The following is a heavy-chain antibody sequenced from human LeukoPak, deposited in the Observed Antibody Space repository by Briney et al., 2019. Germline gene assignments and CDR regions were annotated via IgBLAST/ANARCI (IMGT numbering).Heavy chain of an antibody. CDR1: GFTFSSYA. J-gene: IGHJ3*02. D-gene: IGHD4-17*01. Sequence: PGGSLRLSCAASGFTFSSYAMNWVRQAPGKGLEWVSVISGSGGSTYCGDSVKGRFNISRDNSKNTLYLQMSSLRAEDTAVYYCAKDYGDYRGDDAFDIWGQGTMVTVSS. CDR3: AKDYGDYRGDDAFDI. V-gene: IGHV3-23*01. CDR2: ISGSGGST.